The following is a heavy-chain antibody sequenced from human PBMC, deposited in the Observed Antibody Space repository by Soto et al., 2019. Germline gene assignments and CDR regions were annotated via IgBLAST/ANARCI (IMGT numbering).Heavy chain of an antibody. CDR3: ARDPNIVATMGSSYYYYGMDV. D-gene: IGHD5-12*01. J-gene: IGHJ6*02. V-gene: IGHV3-7*01. CDR1: GFTFSSYW. Sequence: EVQLVESGGGLVQPGGSLRLSCAASGFTFSSYWMSWVRQAPGKGLEWVANIKQDGSEKYYVDSVKGRFTISRDNAKNSLYLQMNSLRAEDTAVYYCARDPNIVATMGSSYYYYGMDVWGQGTTVTVSS. CDR2: IKQDGSEK.